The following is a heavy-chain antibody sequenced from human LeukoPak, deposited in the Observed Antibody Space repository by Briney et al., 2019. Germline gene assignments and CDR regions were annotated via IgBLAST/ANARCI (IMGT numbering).Heavy chain of an antibody. Sequence: GRSLRLSCAASGFSFDENAMHWVRQAPGKGLEGVSGISWNSGSIGYADSVKGRFTISRDNAKNSLYLQMNSLRAEDTALYYCAKRGYCSGGSCPYYFDYWGQGTLVTVSS. CDR2: ISWNSGSI. D-gene: IGHD2-15*01. CDR3: AKRGYCSGGSCPYYFDY. CDR1: GFSFDENA. J-gene: IGHJ4*02. V-gene: IGHV3-9*01.